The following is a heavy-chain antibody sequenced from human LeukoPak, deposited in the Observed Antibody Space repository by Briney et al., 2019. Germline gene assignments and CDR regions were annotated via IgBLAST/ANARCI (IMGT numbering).Heavy chain of an antibody. CDR3: AKDREYSYGQYLHY. D-gene: IGHD5-18*01. J-gene: IGHJ4*02. Sequence: GSLRLSCAASGFTFSSYWMHWVRQAPGKGLEWVSGINWNGGSRGYADSVKGRFTISRDNSKNTLYLQMNSLRAEDTAVYYCAKDREYSYGQYLHYWGQGTLVTVSS. V-gene: IGHV3-NL1*01. CDR2: INWNGGSR. CDR1: GFTFSSYW.